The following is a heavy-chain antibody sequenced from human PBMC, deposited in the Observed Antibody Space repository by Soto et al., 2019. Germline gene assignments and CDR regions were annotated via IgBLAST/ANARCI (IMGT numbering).Heavy chain of an antibody. J-gene: IGHJ6*02. Sequence: SVKVSCKASGGTFSSYAISWVRQAPGQGLEWMGGIIPIFGTANYAQKFQGRVTITADESTSTAYMELSSLRSEDTAVYYCAGGFSVPLSIAAAAKTRNYYYYGMDVWGQGTTVTVSS. CDR3: AGGFSVPLSIAAAAKTRNYYYYGMDV. CDR2: IIPIFGTA. CDR1: GGTFSSYA. V-gene: IGHV1-69*13. D-gene: IGHD6-13*01.